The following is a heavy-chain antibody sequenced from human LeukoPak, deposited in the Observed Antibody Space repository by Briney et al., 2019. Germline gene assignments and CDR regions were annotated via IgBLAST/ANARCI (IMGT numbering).Heavy chain of an antibody. V-gene: IGHV3-23*01. Sequence: PGGSLRLSCEAAGFSFRDYPMGWVRRASGKRLEWVSGISAGADVIFYADPVKGRFTISRDNSKNTLYLQMNSLRAEDTAIYYCTKGSVLTIFGMAWHAFDIWGQGTMVTVSP. CDR1: GFSFRDYP. CDR3: TKGSVLTIFGMAWHAFDI. CDR2: ISAGADVI. J-gene: IGHJ3*02. D-gene: IGHD3-3*01.